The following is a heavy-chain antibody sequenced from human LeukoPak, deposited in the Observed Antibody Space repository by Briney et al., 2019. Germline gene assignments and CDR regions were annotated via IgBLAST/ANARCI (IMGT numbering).Heavy chain of an antibody. V-gene: IGHV3-23*01. J-gene: IGHJ4*02. CDR1: GFTFSSYA. D-gene: IGHD3-10*01. CDR2: ISGSGGST. CDR3: TKLFHLGRFGESAFDY. Sequence: PGGSLRLSCAASGFTFSSYAMSWVRQAPGKGLEWVSAISGSGGSTYYADSVKGRFTISRDNSKNTLYLQMNSLRAEDTAVYYFTKLFHLGRFGESAFDYWGQGTLVTVSS.